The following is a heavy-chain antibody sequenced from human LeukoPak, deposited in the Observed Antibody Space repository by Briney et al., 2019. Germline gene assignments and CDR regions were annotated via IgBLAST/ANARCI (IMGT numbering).Heavy chain of an antibody. J-gene: IGHJ4*02. CDR2: ISSSGSTI. CDR1: GFTFSDYY. CDR3: ARDRKRWLLDY. D-gene: IGHD5-24*01. V-gene: IGHV3-11*04. Sequence: GGSLRLPCAASGFTFSDYYMSWIRQAPGKGLEWVSYISSSGSTIYYADSVKGRFTISRGNAKNSLYLQMNSLRAEDTAVYYCARDRKRWLLDYWGQGTLVTVSS.